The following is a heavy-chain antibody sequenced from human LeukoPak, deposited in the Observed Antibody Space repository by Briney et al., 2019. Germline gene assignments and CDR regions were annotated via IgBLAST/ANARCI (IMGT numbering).Heavy chain of an antibody. Sequence: ASVKVSCKASGYTFTSYDINWVRQATGQGLEWMGWMNPNSGNTGYAQKFQGRVTMTRNTSISTAYMELSSLRSEDTAVYYCARIEPAADSQENDYRGQGTLVTVSS. D-gene: IGHD2-2*01. V-gene: IGHV1-8*01. CDR1: GYTFTSYD. CDR3: ARIEPAADSQENDY. CDR2: MNPNSGNT. J-gene: IGHJ4*02.